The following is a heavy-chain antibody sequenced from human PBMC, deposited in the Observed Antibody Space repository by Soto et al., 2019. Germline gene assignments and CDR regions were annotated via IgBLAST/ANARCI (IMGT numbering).Heavy chain of an antibody. J-gene: IGHJ5*02. Sequence: PGGSLRLSCAASGFAFSSYVMSWVRQAPGKGLEWVSGISGSGGSTYYADSVKGRFTISRDNSKNTLFLQMNSLRAEDTAIYYCAKSKFYYDSSGYSWGQGTLGTVS. CDR2: ISGSGGST. D-gene: IGHD3-22*01. CDR1: GFAFSSYV. V-gene: IGHV3-23*01. CDR3: AKSKFYYDSSGYS.